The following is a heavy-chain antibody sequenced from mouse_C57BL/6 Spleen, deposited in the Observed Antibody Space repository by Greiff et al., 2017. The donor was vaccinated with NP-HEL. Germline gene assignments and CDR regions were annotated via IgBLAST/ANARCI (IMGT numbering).Heavy chain of an antibody. Sequence: VQLQQSGAELAKPGASVKLSCKASGYTFASYWMHWVKQRPGQGLEWIGYINPSSGYANYSQKFKDKATLTADKSSSTAYMQLSSLTYEDSAVYYCARNDGSVTTRGYYAMDYWGQGTSVTVSS. J-gene: IGHJ4*01. CDR1: GYTFASYW. CDR2: INPSSGYA. CDR3: ARNDGSVTTRGYYAMDY. V-gene: IGHV1-7*01. D-gene: IGHD2-5*01.